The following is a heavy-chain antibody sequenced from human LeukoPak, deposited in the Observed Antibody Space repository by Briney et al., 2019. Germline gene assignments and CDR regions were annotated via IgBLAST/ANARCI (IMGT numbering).Heavy chain of an antibody. V-gene: IGHV1-46*01. CDR3: ARVAAEVVGVPGAIGFGWLRRDYYYMDV. CDR2: INPSGGST. J-gene: IGHJ6*03. D-gene: IGHD2-2*02. CDR1: GYTFTSYY. Sequence: ASVKVSCKASGYTFTSYYMHWVRQAPGEGLEWMGIINPSGGSTSYAQKFQGIVTMTRDMSTSTVYMELSSLRSEDTAVYYCARVAAEVVGVPGAIGFGWLRRDYYYMDVWAKGPRSPSP.